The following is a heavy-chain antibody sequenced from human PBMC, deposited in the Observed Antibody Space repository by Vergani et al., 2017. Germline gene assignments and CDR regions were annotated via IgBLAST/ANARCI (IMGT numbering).Heavy chain of an antibody. Sequence: QLQESGPGLVKPSETLSLTCIVSGDSIGSGFYWAWIRQSPGEGLQWLTSIHNRGKTYHNPSLKSRVSVSLDTSKYRFSLNLTSVTATDTAVYYCARSQGDYWYFDLWGPGSLVTVSS. D-gene: IGHD2-21*01. CDR3: ARSQGDYWYFDL. V-gene: IGHV4-38-2*02. J-gene: IGHJ2*01. CDR2: IHNRGKT. CDR1: GDSIGSGFY.